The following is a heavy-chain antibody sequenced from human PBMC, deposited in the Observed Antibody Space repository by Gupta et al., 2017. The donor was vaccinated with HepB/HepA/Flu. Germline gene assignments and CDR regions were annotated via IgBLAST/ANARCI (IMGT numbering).Heavy chain of an antibody. J-gene: IGHJ4*02. CDR2: ISYDGKDK. Sequence: GESGGGVVQPGRSLRLSCAASGFTFSGYAMHWVRQAPGKGLEWVAVISYDGKDKYYADSVKGRSTISRDNSKNTVNLQIHSLRVEDTAVYFCARGLGLLWLGGPYWGQGTLVTVSS. V-gene: IGHV3-30*01. D-gene: IGHD3-10*01. CDR1: GFTFSGYA. CDR3: ARGLGLLWLGGPY.